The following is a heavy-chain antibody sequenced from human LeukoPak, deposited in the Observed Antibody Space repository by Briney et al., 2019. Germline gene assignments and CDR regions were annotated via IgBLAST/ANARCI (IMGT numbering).Heavy chain of an antibody. D-gene: IGHD2-15*01. J-gene: IGHJ3*02. CDR1: GGSFSGYY. Sequence: PSETLSLTCAVYGGSFSGYYWSWIRQPPGKGLEWIGEINHSGSTNYNPSLKSRVTISVDTSKNQFSLKLSSVTAADTAVYYCARHPRYCSGGSCYRDAFDIWGQGTMVTVSS. V-gene: IGHV4-34*01. CDR2: INHSGST. CDR3: ARHPRYCSGGSCYRDAFDI.